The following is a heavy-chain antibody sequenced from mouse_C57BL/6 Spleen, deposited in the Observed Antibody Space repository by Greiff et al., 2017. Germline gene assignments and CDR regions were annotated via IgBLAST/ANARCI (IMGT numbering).Heavy chain of an antibody. V-gene: IGHV1-69*01. D-gene: IGHD1-1*01. CDR3: ASNYGY. CDR1: GYTFTSYW. CDR2: IDPSDSYA. Sequence: VQLQQPGAELVMPGASVKLSCKASGYTFTSYWMHWVKQRPGQGLEWIGEIDPSDSYANYNQKFKGKSTLTVDNSSSTAYMQLSSLTSEDSAVYYCASNYGYWGQGTTLTVSS. J-gene: IGHJ2*01.